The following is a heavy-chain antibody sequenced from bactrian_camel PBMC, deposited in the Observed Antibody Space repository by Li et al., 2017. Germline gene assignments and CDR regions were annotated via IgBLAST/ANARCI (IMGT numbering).Heavy chain of an antibody. Sequence: HVQLVESGGGSVQVGGSLRLSCAPSGDTYRSRCMAWFRLVPGKEREGIASIHSGRLTQYYADSVKGRFTVSQDKADDTIYLEINNLRPEDTGMYYCAAEGYDGSCRVGGQFDYWGQGTQVTVS. CDR2: IHSGRLTQ. V-gene: IGHV3S1*01. CDR3: AAEGYDGSCRVGGQFDY. D-gene: IGHD6*01. CDR1: GDTYRSRC. J-gene: IGHJ4*01.